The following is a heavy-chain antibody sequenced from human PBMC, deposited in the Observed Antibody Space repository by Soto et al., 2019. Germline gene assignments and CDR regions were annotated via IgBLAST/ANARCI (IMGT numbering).Heavy chain of an antibody. J-gene: IGHJ6*02. CDR3: VRGVGNYYHGMDV. D-gene: IGHD3-10*01. CDR2: IWYDGSIK. V-gene: IGHV3-33*01. CDR1: GFSLSNSG. Sequence: QVQLVESGGGVVQPGGSLKLSCAASGFSLSNSGMHWVRQAPGKGLGWLAVIWYDGSIKNYADSVKGRFTISRDNSKDPVYLQMNSVSAEDMAVSFCVRGVGNYYHGMDVWGQGTTVTVSS.